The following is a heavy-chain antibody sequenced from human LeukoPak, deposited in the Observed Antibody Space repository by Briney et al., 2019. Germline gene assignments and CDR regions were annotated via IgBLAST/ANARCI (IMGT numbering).Heavy chain of an antibody. CDR3: TRDQRAARPNLDY. J-gene: IGHJ4*02. CDR2: ISSTSTYI. V-gene: IGHV3-21*01. D-gene: IGHD6-6*01. Sequence: GGSLRLSCAASGFTFRSYSINWVRQAPGKGLEWVSSISSTSTYIYYADSVKGRFTISRDNARNSVSLQMNSLRAEDTAVYYCTRDQRAARPNLDYWGQGTLVTVSS. CDR1: GFTFRSYS.